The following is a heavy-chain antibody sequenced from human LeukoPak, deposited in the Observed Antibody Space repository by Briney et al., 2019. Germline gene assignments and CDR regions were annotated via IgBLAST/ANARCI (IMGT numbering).Heavy chain of an antibody. V-gene: IGHV1-18*01. CDR3: ARDLRFLEWLLLPQFPYYGMDA. J-gene: IGHJ6*02. CDR2: ISAYNGNT. CDR1: GYTFTSCG. Sequence: ASVKVSCKASGYTFTSCGISWVRQAPGQGLEWMGWISAYNGNTNYAQKLQGRVTMTTDTSTSTAYMELRSLRSDDTAVYYCARDLRFLEWLLLPQFPYYGMDAWGQGTTVTVSS. D-gene: IGHD3-3*01.